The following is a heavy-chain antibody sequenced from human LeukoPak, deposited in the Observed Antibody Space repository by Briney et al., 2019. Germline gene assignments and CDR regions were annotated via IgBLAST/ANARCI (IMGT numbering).Heavy chain of an antibody. Sequence: PGGSLRLSCAASGLTFDHYVMHWVRQAPGKGLEWVSLISGDGGSTYYADSVKGRLTISRDNSKNSLYLQMNSLTTEDTALYFCAKGTTMYAFDIWGQGTMVTFSS. CDR2: ISGDGGST. V-gene: IGHV3-43*02. CDR3: AKGTTMYAFDI. D-gene: IGHD1-1*01. CDR1: GLTFDHYV. J-gene: IGHJ3*02.